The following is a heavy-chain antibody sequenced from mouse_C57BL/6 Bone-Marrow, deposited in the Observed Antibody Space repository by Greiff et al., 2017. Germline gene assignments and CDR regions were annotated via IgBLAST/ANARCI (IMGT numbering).Heavy chain of an antibody. J-gene: IGHJ2*01. D-gene: IGHD2-1*01. CDR3: ARGGGVYYGNFSYYFDY. Sequence: QVQLQQPGAELVKPGASVKMSCKASGYTFTSYWITWVKQRPGQGLEWIGDIYPGSGSTNYNEKFKSKATLTVDTSSSTAYMQLSSLTSEDSAVYYCARGGGVYYGNFSYYFDYWGQGTTLTVSS. CDR2: IYPGSGST. CDR1: GYTFTSYW. V-gene: IGHV1-55*01.